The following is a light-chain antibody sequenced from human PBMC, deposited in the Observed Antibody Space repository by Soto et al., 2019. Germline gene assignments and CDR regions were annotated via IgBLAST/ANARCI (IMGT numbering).Light chain of an antibody. CDR1: QSVSSN. J-gene: IGKJ4*01. Sequence: EIVMTQSPATLSVSPGERATLSCRASQSVSSNLAWYQQKAGQAPRLLMYGASTRATGIPARFSGSGSGTEFTLTFSSLQSEDFAVYYCQQYNNWPLTFGGGTKVEIK. V-gene: IGKV3-15*01. CDR3: QQYNNWPLT. CDR2: GAS.